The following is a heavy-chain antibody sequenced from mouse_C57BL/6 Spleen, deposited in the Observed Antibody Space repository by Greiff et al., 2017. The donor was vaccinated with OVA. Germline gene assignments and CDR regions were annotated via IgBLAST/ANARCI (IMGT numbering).Heavy chain of an antibody. V-gene: IGHV2-9-1*01. Sequence: QVQLKESGPGLVAPSQSLSITCTVSGFSLTSYAISWVRQPPGKGLEWLGVIWTGGGTNYNSALKSRLSISKDNSKSQVFLKMNSLQTDDTARYYCARNFDHGNLSYYYAMDYWGQGTSVTVSS. D-gene: IGHD6-2*01. CDR3: ARNFDHGNLSYYYAMDY. CDR2: IWTGGGT. J-gene: IGHJ4*01. CDR1: GFSLTSYA.